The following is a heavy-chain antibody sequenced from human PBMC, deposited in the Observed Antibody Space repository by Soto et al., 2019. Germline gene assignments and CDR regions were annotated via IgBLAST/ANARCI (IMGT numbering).Heavy chain of an antibody. CDR2: IYYSGST. V-gene: IGHV4-39*01. D-gene: IGHD3-10*01. CDR3: ASSYGSGISYYYYYGMDV. Sequence: SETLSLTCTVSGGSISSSSYYWGWIRQPPGKGLEWIGSIYYSGSTYYNPSLKSRVTISVDTSKNQFSLKLSSVTAADTAVYYCASSYGSGISYYYYYGMDVWGQGTTVTVSS. CDR1: GGSISSSSYY. J-gene: IGHJ6*02.